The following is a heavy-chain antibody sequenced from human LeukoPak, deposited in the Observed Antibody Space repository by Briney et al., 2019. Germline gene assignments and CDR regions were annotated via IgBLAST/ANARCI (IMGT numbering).Heavy chain of an antibody. V-gene: IGHV3-66*01. CDR2: IYSGGTT. D-gene: IGHD3-10*01. J-gene: IGHJ4*02. CDR1: GFTVSSNY. CDR3: ARVGDGSGSYYNSFDY. Sequence: GGSLRLSCAASGFTVSSNYMWWVRQAPGKGLELVSIIYSGGTTYYADSVKGRFTISRDNSKNTLYLHMNSLRAEDTAVYYCARVGDGSGSYYNSFDYWGQGTLVTVFS.